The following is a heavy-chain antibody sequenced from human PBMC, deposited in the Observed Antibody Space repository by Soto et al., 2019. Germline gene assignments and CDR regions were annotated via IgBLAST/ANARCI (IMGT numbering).Heavy chain of an antibody. D-gene: IGHD1-26*01. CDR2: IFHSGST. CDR1: GASISSTSSYDW. V-gene: IGHV4-4*02. Sequence: QVQLQESGPGLVKPSGTLSLTCTVSGASISSTSSYDWWSWVRQPPGKGLEWIGEIFHSGSTNYNPSLQSRVTMSVDKSKNQFSRRLSSVTAADTAVYYCAKMVGATLVDYWGQGSLVTVSS. J-gene: IGHJ4*02. CDR3: AKMVGATLVDY.